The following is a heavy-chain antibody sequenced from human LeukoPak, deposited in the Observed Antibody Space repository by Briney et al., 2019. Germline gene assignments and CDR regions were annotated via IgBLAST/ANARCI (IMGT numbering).Heavy chain of an antibody. J-gene: IGHJ4*02. D-gene: IGHD1-14*01. CDR2: IKGDGTAP. V-gene: IGHV3-74*01. CDR3: VKNFATGD. Sequence: GGSLRLSCAASGFTFSSHLMHWVRQAQGTGLVWVSSIKGDGTAPNYADSVKGRFTISRDNAKSTLYLQMSSLRVEDTAVYHCVKNFATGDWGQGTLVTVSS. CDR1: GFTFSSHL.